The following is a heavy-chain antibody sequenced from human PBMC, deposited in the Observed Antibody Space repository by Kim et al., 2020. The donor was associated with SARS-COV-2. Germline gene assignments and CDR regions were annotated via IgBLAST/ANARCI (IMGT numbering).Heavy chain of an antibody. CDR3: ARLSYDGYYYDSSAI. D-gene: IGHD3-22*01. V-gene: IGHV1-3*01. Sequence: ASVKVSCKASGYTFTSYAMHWVRQAPGQRLEWMGWINAGNGNTKYSQKFQGRVTITRDTSASTAYMELSSLRSEDTAVYYCARLSYDGYYYDSSAIWGQGTLVTVSS. CDR2: INAGNGNT. CDR1: GYTFTSYA. J-gene: IGHJ4*02.